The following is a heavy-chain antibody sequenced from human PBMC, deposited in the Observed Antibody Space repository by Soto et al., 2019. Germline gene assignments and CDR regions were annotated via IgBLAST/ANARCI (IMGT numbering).Heavy chain of an antibody. J-gene: IGHJ4*02. D-gene: IGHD1-7*01. CDR2: IYRTGST. CDR1: GGSFTSNNW. V-gene: IGHV4-4*02. CDR3: ASRNPGTSVDY. Sequence: RLSLTCAVSGGSFTSNNWWTWVRQPPGQGLEWIGEIYRTGSTNYNPSLKSRVTISLDQSENQFSLKVTSLTAADTAVYYCASRNPGTSVDYWGQGTSVTAS.